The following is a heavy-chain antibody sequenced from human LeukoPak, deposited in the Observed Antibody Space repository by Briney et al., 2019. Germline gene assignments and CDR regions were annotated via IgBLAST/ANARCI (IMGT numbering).Heavy chain of an antibody. V-gene: IGHV1-69*13. J-gene: IGHJ4*02. D-gene: IGHD6-19*01. Sequence: GASVKVSCKASGGTFSSYAISWVRQAPGQGLEWMGGIIPIFGTANYAQKFQGRVTITADESTSTAYMELSRLRSDDTAVYYCARGEGQWLVRRYFDYWGQGTLVTVSS. CDR3: ARGEGQWLVRRYFDY. CDR1: GGTFSSYA. CDR2: IIPIFGTA.